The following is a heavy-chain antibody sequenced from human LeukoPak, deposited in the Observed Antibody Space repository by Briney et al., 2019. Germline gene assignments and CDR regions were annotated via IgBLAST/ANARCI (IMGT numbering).Heavy chain of an antibody. CDR3: ARARRDGYNSPDY. CDR1: GFTVSSNY. Sequence: RGSLRLSCAASGFTVSSNYMSWVRQAPGKGLEWVSVIYSGGSTYYADSVKGRFTISRDSSKNTLYLQMNSLRAEDTAVYYCARARRDGYNSPDYWGQGTLVTVSS. J-gene: IGHJ4*02. CDR2: IYSGGST. D-gene: IGHD5-24*01. V-gene: IGHV3-53*01.